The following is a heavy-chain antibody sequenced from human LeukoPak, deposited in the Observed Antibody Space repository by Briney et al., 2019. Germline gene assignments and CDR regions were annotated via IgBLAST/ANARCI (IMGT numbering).Heavy chain of an antibody. Sequence: ASVKVSCKASGYTSTSYGISWVRQAPGQGLEWMGWISAYNGNTNYAQKLQGRVTMTTDTSTSTAYMELRSLRSDDTAVYYCARAPSYARYYDFWSGYYYFDYWGQGTLVTVSS. CDR3: ARAPSYARYYDFWSGYYYFDY. D-gene: IGHD3-3*01. CDR2: ISAYNGNT. V-gene: IGHV1-18*01. J-gene: IGHJ4*02. CDR1: GYTSTSYG.